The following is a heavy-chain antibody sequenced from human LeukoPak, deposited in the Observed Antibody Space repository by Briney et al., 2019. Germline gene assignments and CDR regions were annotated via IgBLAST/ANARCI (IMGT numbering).Heavy chain of an antibody. J-gene: IGHJ4*02. CDR1: GFTFSSHG. V-gene: IGHV3-23*01. CDR2: ISPSGDIT. Sequence: GGSLRLSCAASGFTFSSHGINWVRQAPGKGLEWVSGISPSGDITYYTDSVQGRFTISRDNSKNTLYLQMNSLRAEDTAIYYCAKEYTGTFSPFPSYFDNWGQGTLVTVSS. CDR3: AKEYTGTFSPFPSYFDN. D-gene: IGHD1-26*01.